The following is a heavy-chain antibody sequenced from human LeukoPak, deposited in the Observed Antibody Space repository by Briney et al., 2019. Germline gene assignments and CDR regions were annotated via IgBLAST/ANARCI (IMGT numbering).Heavy chain of an antibody. CDR3: TKDAGPVYDWFDP. CDR1: GFSFSRYG. D-gene: IGHD5/OR15-5a*01. V-gene: IGHV3-23*01. J-gene: IGHJ5*02. Sequence: GGSLRLSCAASGFSFSRYGMAWFRQIPGKGLEWVSTINDNSRNTHYADSVKARFTISRDNSKNTLYLQMHSLRVEDTALYYCTKDAGPVYDWFDPWGPGTRVTVS. CDR2: INDNSRNT.